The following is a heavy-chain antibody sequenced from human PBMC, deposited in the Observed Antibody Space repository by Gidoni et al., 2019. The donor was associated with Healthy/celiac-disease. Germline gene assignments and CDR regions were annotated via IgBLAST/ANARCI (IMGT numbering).Heavy chain of an antibody. V-gene: IGHV1-46*01. CDR2: INPSGGST. D-gene: IGHD2-21*02. CDR3: ARGGQVTSY. J-gene: IGHJ4*02. Sequence: QVQLVQSGAEVKKHGASGKVSCKATGYTFTSYYMHWMRQAPGQGLEWIGIINPSGGSTSYAQKFQGRVTMTRDTSTSTVYMELSSLGSEDTAVYYCARGGQVTSYWGQGTLVTVSS. CDR1: GYTFTSYY.